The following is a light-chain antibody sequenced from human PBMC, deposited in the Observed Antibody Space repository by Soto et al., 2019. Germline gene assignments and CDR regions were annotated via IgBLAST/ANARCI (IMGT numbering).Light chain of an antibody. CDR2: GAS. CDR3: QQRSTWPT. V-gene: IGKV3-11*01. CDR1: QSVDGY. J-gene: IGKJ5*01. Sequence: EVVMTQSPGTLSVSLGESATLSCRASQSVDGYLAWYQQKPGQAPRLLIYGASTRATGVTARFRGGGSGTAFTLTISSLEPEDFALYYCQQRSTWPTFGQGTRLEIK.